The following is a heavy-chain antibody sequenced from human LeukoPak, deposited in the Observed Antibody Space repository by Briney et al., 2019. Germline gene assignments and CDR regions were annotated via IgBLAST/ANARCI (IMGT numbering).Heavy chain of an antibody. CDR1: GYTFTSYG. CDR2: ISAYNGNI. Sequence: ASVKVSCKASGYTFTSYGISWVRQAPGQGLEWMGWISAYNGNINYAQKLQGRVTMTTDTSTSTAYMELRSLRSDDTAVYYCALIAAAGYFDPWGQGTLVTVSS. V-gene: IGHV1-18*04. J-gene: IGHJ5*02. CDR3: ALIAAAGYFDP. D-gene: IGHD6-13*01.